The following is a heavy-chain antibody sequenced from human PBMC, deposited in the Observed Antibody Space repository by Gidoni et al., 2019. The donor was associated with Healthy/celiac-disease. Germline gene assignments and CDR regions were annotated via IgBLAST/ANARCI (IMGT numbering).Heavy chain of an antibody. V-gene: IGHV3-33*01. D-gene: IGHD5-18*01. J-gene: IGHJ4*02. CDR2: IWYYGSNK. CDR3: ATFGGYSYGKTAADFDY. CDR1: GLTFSSYG. Sequence: QVQLVESGGCVVQPGRSLRLSCASSGLTFSSYGMHWVRQAPGKGLEWVEVIWYYGSNKYYADSGKGRFTISRDNSKNTLYMQMNSLRAEDTAVYYCATFGGYSYGKTAADFDYWGQGTLVTVSS.